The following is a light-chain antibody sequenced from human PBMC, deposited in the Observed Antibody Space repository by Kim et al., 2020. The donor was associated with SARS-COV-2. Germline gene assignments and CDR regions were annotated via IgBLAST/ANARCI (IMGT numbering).Light chain of an antibody. CDR3: QSYDSSNQVV. CDR2: EDT. V-gene: IGLV6-57*03. CDR1: GVSIARTL. J-gene: IGLJ2*01. Sequence: TVTTPCPRSGVSIARTLVQSYQQRPGSAPTTVIYEDTRRPSGVPERFSGSIDSSSNPASLTISGLKTEYEADYYCQSYDSSNQVVFGGGTQLTVL.